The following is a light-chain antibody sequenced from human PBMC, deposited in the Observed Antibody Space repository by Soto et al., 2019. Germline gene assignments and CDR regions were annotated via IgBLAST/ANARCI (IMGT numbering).Light chain of an antibody. J-gene: IGKJ5*01. CDR1: QDITNY. CDR2: DAS. Sequence: IQMTQSPSSLSASVGDIFTITCQASQDITNYLNWYQQKPGKAPRLLLYDASSLETGVPSRFSGSGSGTDFTLTISSLQPEDVATYYCQHYDHLPITFGQGTRLEIK. CDR3: QHYDHLPIT. V-gene: IGKV1-33*01.